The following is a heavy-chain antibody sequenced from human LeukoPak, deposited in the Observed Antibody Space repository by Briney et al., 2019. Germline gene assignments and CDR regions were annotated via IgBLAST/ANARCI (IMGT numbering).Heavy chain of an antibody. J-gene: IGHJ5*02. V-gene: IGHV4-59*11. CDR1: GGSISSHY. D-gene: IGHD1-26*01. Sequence: SETLSLTCTVSGGSISSHYWIWIQQPQGKGLEWIGYIYYSGSTNYNPSLKSRVTISVDTSKNQFSLKLSSVTAADTAVYYCARMGWSSFDPWGEGTLVTVSS. CDR2: IYYSGST. CDR3: ARMGWSSFDP.